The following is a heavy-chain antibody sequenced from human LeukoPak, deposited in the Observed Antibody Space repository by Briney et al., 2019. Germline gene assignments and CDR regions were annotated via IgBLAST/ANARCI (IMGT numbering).Heavy chain of an antibody. CDR3: ARVRIAAAGRGFDP. CDR2: INPNSGGT. V-gene: IGHV1-2*02. J-gene: IGHJ5*02. D-gene: IGHD6-13*01. CDR1: GYTFTGYY. Sequence: ASVKVSCKASGYTFTGYYMHWVRQAPGQGLEWMGWINPNSGGTNYAQKFQGRVTMTRDTSISTAYMELSRLRSDDTAVYYCARVRIAAAGRGFDPWGQGTLVTVSS.